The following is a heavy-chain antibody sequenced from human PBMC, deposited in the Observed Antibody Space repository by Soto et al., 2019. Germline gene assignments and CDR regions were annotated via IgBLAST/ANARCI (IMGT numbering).Heavy chain of an antibody. CDR3: ARDPEGINDFDY. J-gene: IGHJ4*02. Sequence: EVQLVESGGGLVQPGGSLGLSCAASGFTFSKHGLNWARQAPGRGLEWGKHIKAPGETKSYPDSVKGRFTISRDDAKNSLYLQMNSLTADDTAIYYCARDPEGINDFDYWGQGTLVTVSS. CDR2: IKAPGETK. CDR1: GFTFSKHG. D-gene: IGHD2-21*01. V-gene: IGHV3-48*04.